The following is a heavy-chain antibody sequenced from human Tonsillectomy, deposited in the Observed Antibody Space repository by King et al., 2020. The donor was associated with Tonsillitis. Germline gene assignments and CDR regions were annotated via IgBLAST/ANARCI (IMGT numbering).Heavy chain of an antibody. Sequence: QLVQSGAEVKKPGASVKVSCKASGYTFIGYYIHWVRQAPGQGLELMGWINPNSGDTNYAQKFQGRVTMTRDTSISTAYMEVSRLRSDDTAVYYCARDHRLRGFDYWGLGTLVTVSS. CDR2: INPNSGDT. V-gene: IGHV1-2*02. CDR1: GYTFIGYY. CDR3: ARDHRLRGFDY. J-gene: IGHJ4*02.